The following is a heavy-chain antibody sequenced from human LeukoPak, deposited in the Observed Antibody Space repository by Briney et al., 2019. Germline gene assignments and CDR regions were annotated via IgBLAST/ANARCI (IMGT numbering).Heavy chain of an antibody. CDR1: GYTFTGYY. D-gene: IGHD3-22*01. CDR3: ARDRHYYDSSGQFDY. CDR2: INPNSGGT. J-gene: IGHJ4*02. V-gene: IGHV1-2*02. Sequence: ASVTVSCKASGYTFTGYYMHWVRQAPGQGLEWMGWINPNSGGTNYAQKFQGRVTMTSDTSISTAYMELSRLRSDDTAVYYCARDRHYYDSSGQFDYWGQGTLVTVSS.